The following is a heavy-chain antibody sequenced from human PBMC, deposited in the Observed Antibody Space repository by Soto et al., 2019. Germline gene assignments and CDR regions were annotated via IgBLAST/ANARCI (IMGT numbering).Heavy chain of an antibody. CDR3: ARKVAAAAMYYYYGMDV. CDR2: IYWDDDK. V-gene: IGHV2-5*02. J-gene: IGHJ6*02. CDR1: GFSLTTSGVG. Sequence: SGPTLVNPTQTLALTCTFSGFSLTTSGVGVGWIRQPPGKALEWLALIYWDDDKRYSPSLKSRLTITKDTSKNQVVLTMTNMDPVDTATYYCARKVAAAAMYYYYGMDVWGQGTTVTVSS. D-gene: IGHD6-13*01.